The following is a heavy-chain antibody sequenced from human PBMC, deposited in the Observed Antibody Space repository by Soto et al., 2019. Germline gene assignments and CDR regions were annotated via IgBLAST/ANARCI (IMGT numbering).Heavy chain of an antibody. CDR2: INPNSGGT. CDR1: GYTFIGYY. Sequence: ASVKVSCKASGYTFIGYYMRWVRQAPGQGLEWMGWINPNSGGTNYAQKFQGWVTLTRDRSISTAYLELSRLKSDDTAVYYCARDSGYSTGCVDVWGQGTTVTVSS. D-gene: IGHD6-19*01. CDR3: ARDSGYSTGCVDV. J-gene: IGHJ6*02. V-gene: IGHV1-2*04.